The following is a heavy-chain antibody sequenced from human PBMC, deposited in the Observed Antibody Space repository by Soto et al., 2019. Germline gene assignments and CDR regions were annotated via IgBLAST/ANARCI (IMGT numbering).Heavy chain of an antibody. V-gene: IGHV3-30*18. CDR1: GFTFSSYG. D-gene: IGHD3-10*01. Sequence: GGSLRLSCAASGFTFSSYGMHWVRQAPGKGLEWVAVISYDGSNKYYADSVKGRFTTSRDNSKNTLYLQMNSLRAEDTAVYYCAKDRHYYGSGSYYPTLGMDVWGQGTTVTVSS. CDR2: ISYDGSNK. J-gene: IGHJ6*02. CDR3: AKDRHYYGSGSYYPTLGMDV.